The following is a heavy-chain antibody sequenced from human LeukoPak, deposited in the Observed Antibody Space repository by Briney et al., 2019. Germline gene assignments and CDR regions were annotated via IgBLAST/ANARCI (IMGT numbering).Heavy chain of an antibody. CDR3: AREVVVAATSSKNWFDP. V-gene: IGHV4-39*07. J-gene: IGHJ5*02. CDR1: GGSISSSSYY. Sequence: SETLSLTCTVSGGSISSSSYYWGWIRQPPGKGLEWIGSIYYSGSTYYNPSLKSRVTISVDTSKNQFSLKLSSVTAADTAVYYCAREVVVAATSSKNWFDPWGQGTLVTVSS. D-gene: IGHD2-15*01. CDR2: IYYSGST.